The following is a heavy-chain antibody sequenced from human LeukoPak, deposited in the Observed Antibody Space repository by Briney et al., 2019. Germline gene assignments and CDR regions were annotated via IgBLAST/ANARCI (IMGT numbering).Heavy chain of an antibody. CDR2: IYYSGST. CDR3: ARHEIWNGYYYGMDV. J-gene: IGHJ6*02. CDR1: GGSISSYY. D-gene: IGHD1-1*01. Sequence: SETLSLTCTVSGGSISSYYWSWIRQPPGKGLEWIGYIYYSGSTNYNPSLKRRVTISVDTSKNQCSLKLSSVTAADTAVYYCARHEIWNGYYYGMDVWGQGTTVTVSS. V-gene: IGHV4-59*08.